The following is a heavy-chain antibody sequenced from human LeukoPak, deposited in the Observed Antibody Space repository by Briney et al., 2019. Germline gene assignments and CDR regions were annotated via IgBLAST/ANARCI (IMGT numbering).Heavy chain of an antibody. J-gene: IGHJ6*03. D-gene: IGHD1-26*01. CDR1: GGSISSSSYY. CDR3: ARKIGVVGAPDYYYYMDV. CDR2: IYYSGST. Sequence: SETLFLTCTVSGGSISSSSYYWGWIRQPPGKGLEWIGSIYYSGSTYYNPSLKSRVTISVDTSKNQFSLKLSSVTAADTAVYYFARKIGVVGAPDYYYYMDVWGKGTTVTVSS. V-gene: IGHV4-39*07.